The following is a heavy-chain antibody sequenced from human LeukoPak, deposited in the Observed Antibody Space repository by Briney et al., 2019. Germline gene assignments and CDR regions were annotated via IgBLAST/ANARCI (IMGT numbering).Heavy chain of an antibody. CDR1: GFTFSTYN. Sequence: GGSLRLSCAASGFTFSTYNMNWVRQAPGKGLEWVSSISSGSNYVYYADPVKGRFTISRDNAKNSLYLQMNSLRVEDTDEYYCARDVGASAPDAFDIWGQGTMVTVSS. J-gene: IGHJ3*02. D-gene: IGHD1-26*01. CDR2: ISSGSNYV. CDR3: ARDVGASAPDAFDI. V-gene: IGHV3-21*01.